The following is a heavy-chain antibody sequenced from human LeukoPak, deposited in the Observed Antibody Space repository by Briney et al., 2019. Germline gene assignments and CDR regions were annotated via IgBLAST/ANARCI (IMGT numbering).Heavy chain of an antibody. D-gene: IGHD3-10*02. J-gene: IGHJ6*04. CDR2: IKQDGSEK. V-gene: IGHV3-7*01. CDR3: AELGITMIGGV. Sequence: GGSLRLSCAASGFTFSTYWMSWVRQAPGKGLEWVAIIKQDGSEKYYVDSVKGRFTISRDNAKNSLYLQMNSLRAEDTAVYYCAELGITMIGGVWGKGTTVTISS. CDR1: GFTFSTYW.